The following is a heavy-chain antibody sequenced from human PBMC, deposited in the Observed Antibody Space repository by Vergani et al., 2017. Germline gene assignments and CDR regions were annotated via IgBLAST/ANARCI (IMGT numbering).Heavy chain of an antibody. D-gene: IGHD2-15*01. CDR2: ISAHNGNQ. CDR1: GYTFTSYG. J-gene: IGHJ6*03. Sequence: QVQLVQSGAEVKKPGASVKVSCKASGYTFTSYGISWVRQAPGQGLEWMGWISAHNGNQNYAQKLQGRVTMTTDTSTSTAYMELRSLRSDDTAVYYCAIGYCSGGSCYDPDYYYYYMDVWGKGTTVTVSS. V-gene: IGHV1-18*01. CDR3: AIGYCSGGSCYDPDYYYYYMDV.